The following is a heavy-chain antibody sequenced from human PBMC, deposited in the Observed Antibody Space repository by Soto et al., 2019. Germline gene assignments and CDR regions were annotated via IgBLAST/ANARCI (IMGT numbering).Heavy chain of an antibody. D-gene: IGHD3-3*01. CDR2: IYYSGST. Sequence: SETLSLTCTVSCGSISSYYWSWIRQPPGKGLEWIGYIYYSGSTNYNPSLKSRVTISVDTSKNQFSLKLSSVTAADTAVYYCARGEGNDFWSGYYYYWGQGTLVTVSS. J-gene: IGHJ4*02. CDR1: CGSISSYY. V-gene: IGHV4-59*01. CDR3: ARGEGNDFWSGYYYY.